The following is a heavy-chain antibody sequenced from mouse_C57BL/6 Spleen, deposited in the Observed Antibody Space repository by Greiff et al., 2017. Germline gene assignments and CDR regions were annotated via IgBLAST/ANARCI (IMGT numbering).Heavy chain of an antibody. CDR2: IDPSDSYT. CDR3: ASKSAWVAY. Sequence: QVQLQQPGAELVRPGTSVKLSCKASGYTFTSYWMHWVKQRPGQGLEWIGVIDPSDSYTNYNQKFKGKATLTVDTSSSAAYMQRSSLTSEDSAVYCCASKSAWVAYWGQGTLVTVSA. CDR1: GYTFTSYW. V-gene: IGHV1-59*01. J-gene: IGHJ3*01.